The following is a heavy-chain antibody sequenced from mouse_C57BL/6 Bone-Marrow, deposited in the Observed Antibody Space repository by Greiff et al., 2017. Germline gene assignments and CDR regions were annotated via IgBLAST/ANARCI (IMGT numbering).Heavy chain of an antibody. V-gene: IGHV1-50*01. CDR3: ARVYYDYDEYWYFDV. D-gene: IGHD2-4*01. CDR1: GYTFTSYW. CDR2: IDPSDSYT. J-gene: IGHJ1*03. Sequence: QVQLQQPGAELVKPGASVKLSCKASGYTFTSYWMQWVKQRPGQGLEWIGEIDPSDSYTNYNQKFKGKATLTVDTSSSTAYMQLSSLTSEDSAVYYCARVYYDYDEYWYFDVWGTGTTVTVSS.